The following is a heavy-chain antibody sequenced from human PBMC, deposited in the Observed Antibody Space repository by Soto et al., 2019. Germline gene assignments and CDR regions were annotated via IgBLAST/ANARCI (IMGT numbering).Heavy chain of an antibody. CDR1: GFTVSSNY. D-gene: IGHD3-10*01. J-gene: IGHJ4*02. V-gene: IGHV3-53*01. Sequence: GGSLRLSCAASGFTVSSNYMSWVRQAPGKGLEWVSVIYSGGSTYYADSVKGRFTISRDNSKNTLYLQMNSLRAEDTAVYYCASMVRGVPYFDYWGQGTLVTVSS. CDR3: ASMVRGVPYFDY. CDR2: IYSGGST.